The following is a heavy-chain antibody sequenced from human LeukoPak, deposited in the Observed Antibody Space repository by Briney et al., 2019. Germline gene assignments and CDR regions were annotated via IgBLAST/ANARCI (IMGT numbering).Heavy chain of an antibody. J-gene: IGHJ4*02. CDR2: IYYTGNT. CDR1: GGSISSGYY. V-gene: IGHV4-38-2*02. CDR3: ASRRAYHVYAY. D-gene: IGHD5/OR15-5a*01. Sequence: SETLSLTCTVSGGSISSGYYWGWIRQPPGKGLEWIGSIYYTGNTYYNPSLKSRVTISVDTSKNQFSLKLSSVTAADTAVYYCASRRAYHVYAYWGQGTLVTVSS.